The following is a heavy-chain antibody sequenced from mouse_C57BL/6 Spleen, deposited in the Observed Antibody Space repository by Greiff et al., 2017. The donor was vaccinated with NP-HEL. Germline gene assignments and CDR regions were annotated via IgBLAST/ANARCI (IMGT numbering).Heavy chain of an antibody. J-gene: IGHJ4*01. CDR3: ARERYYGSSYVDYAMDY. CDR2: IHPNSGST. Sequence: QVQLQQPGAELVKPGASVKLSCKASGYTFTSYWMHWVKQRPGQGLEWIGMIHPNSGSTNYNEKFKSKATLTVDKSSSTAYMQLSSLTSEDSSVYYCARERYYGSSYVDYAMDYWGQGTSVTVSS. D-gene: IGHD1-1*01. V-gene: IGHV1-64*01. CDR1: GYTFTSYW.